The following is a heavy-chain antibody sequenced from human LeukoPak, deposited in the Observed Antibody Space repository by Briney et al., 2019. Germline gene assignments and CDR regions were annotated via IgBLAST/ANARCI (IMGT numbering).Heavy chain of an antibody. CDR1: GFTFSSYA. D-gene: IGHD3-10*01. Sequence: GGSLRLSCAASGFTFSSYAMSWVRQAPGKGPEWVSTISTSGGSTNYADSVKGRFTISRDNSRNTLYLQMNSLRAEDTAVYYCAKVRIGVTARYHFDFWGQGTLVTVSS. CDR2: ISTSGGST. J-gene: IGHJ4*02. CDR3: AKVRIGVTARYHFDF. V-gene: IGHV3-23*01.